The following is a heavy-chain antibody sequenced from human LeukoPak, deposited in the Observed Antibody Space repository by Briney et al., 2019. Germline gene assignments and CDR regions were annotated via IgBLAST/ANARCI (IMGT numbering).Heavy chain of an antibody. CDR2: IYYSGST. Sequence: SETLSLTCTVSGGSISSSSYFWGWIRQPPGKGLEWIGSIYYSGSTYYNPSLESRVTISVDTSKNQFSLKLSSVTSADTAVYYCARHYAEMATYFDLWGRGTLATVSS. CDR3: ARHYAEMATYFDL. CDR1: GGSISSSSYF. J-gene: IGHJ2*01. D-gene: IGHD5-24*01. V-gene: IGHV4-39*01.